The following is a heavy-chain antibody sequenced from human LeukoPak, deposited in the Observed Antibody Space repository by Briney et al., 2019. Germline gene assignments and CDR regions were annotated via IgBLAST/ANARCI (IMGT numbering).Heavy chain of an antibody. CDR3: AREAGYSYGIDY. J-gene: IGHJ4*02. CDR2: IWYDGSNK. D-gene: IGHD5-18*01. CDR1: EFTFSSYG. Sequence: GGSLRLSCAASEFTFSSYGMHWVRQAPGKGLEWVAVIWYDGSNKYYADSVKGRFTISRDNSKNTLYLQMNSLRAEDTAVYYCAREAGYSYGIDYWGQGTLVTVSS. V-gene: IGHV3-33*01.